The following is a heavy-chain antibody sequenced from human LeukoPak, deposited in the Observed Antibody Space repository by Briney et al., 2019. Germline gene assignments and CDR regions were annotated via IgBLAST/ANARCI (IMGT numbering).Heavy chain of an antibody. V-gene: IGHV4-59*08. CDR2: IYYCGST. J-gene: IGHJ3*02. CDR1: GGSISSYY. CDR3: ARFHGYDGSDI. Sequence: KPSETLSLTCTVSGGSISSYYWSWIRQPPVKGLEWIGYIYYCGSTNYNPSLKSRVTISVDTSKNQFSLKLTSVTAADTAVYYCARFHGYDGSDIWGQGTMVTVSS. D-gene: IGHD5-18*01.